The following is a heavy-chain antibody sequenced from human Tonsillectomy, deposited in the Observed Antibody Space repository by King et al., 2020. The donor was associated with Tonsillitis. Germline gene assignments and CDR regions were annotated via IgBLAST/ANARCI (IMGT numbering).Heavy chain of an antibody. D-gene: IGHD4-17*01. V-gene: IGHV1-18*04. CDR1: GYTFNSHG. CDR3: ARDLRTVTTSYYYSGMDV. J-gene: IGHJ6*02. Sequence: QLVQSGAEVKKPGASVKVSCKASGYTFNSHGISWVRQAPGQGLEWMGWISAYNGNTNYAQKVQGRVTMTTDTSTSTAYMELRSLRSDDTAVYYCARDLRTVTTSYYYSGMDVWGQGTTVTVSS. CDR2: ISAYNGNT.